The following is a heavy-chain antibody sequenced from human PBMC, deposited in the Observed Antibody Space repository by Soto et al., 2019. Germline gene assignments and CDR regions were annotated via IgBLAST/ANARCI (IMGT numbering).Heavy chain of an antibody. CDR3: TKMGYQLVSYYGMDV. V-gene: IGHV3-23*01. J-gene: IGHJ6*02. CDR1: GFTFSSYA. CDR2: ISGRGDKT. D-gene: IGHD6-13*01. Sequence: GGSLRLSCAASGFTFSSYAMSWVRQAPGKGLEWVSSISGRGDKTYYVDSVKGRFSISRDNSKSTLFLQMTNLRAEDTAIYYCTKMGYQLVSYYGMDVWAQRTTVTVSS.